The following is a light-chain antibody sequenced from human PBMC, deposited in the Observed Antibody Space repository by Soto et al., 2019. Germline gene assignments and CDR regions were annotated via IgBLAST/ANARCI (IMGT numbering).Light chain of an antibody. J-gene: IGKJ2*01. CDR3: QQYNNWPPYT. CDR1: QNVSSN. Sequence: EKVMTQSPATLSVSPGERATLSCRASQNVSSNLAWYQQKPGQAPRLLIYGASTRATGIPARFSGSGSGTEFTLTISRLQSEDFAVYYCQQYNNWPPYTFGQGTKLEIK. V-gene: IGKV3-15*01. CDR2: GAS.